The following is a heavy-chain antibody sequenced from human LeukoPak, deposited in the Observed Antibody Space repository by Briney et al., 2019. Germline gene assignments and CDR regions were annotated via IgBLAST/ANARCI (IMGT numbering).Heavy chain of an antibody. CDR1: GGSISSGSYY. CDR3: ARDNPGYNYGFDY. CDR2: IYTSGST. J-gene: IGHJ4*02. V-gene: IGHV4-61*02. Sequence: SETLSLTCTVSGGSISSGSYYWSWIRQPAGKGREWIGRIYTSGSTNYNPSLKSRVTISVDTSKNQFSLKLSSVTAADTAVYYCARDNPGYNYGFDYWGQGTLVTVSS. D-gene: IGHD5-24*01.